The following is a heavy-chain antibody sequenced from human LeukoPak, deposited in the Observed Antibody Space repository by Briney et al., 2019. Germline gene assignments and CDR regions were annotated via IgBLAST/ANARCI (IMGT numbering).Heavy chain of an antibody. CDR3: AEHSSAYYIFDH. D-gene: IGHD3-22*01. CDR1: GFTLSSPR. J-gene: IGHJ4*02. CDR2: IIRRIIYT. V-gene: IGHV3-21*01. Sequence: GSLRLSCAASGFTLSSPRMNWVRQAPGKGLEWVSSIIRRIIYTHYADSVKGRFTISRDNAKNPLFLQMNSLRAEDTAVYYCAEHSSAYYIFDHWGQGRLPTLSS.